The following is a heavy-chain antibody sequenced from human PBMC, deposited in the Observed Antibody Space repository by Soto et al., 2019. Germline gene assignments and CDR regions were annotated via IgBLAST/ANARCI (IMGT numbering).Heavy chain of an antibody. CDR2: ISAYNGNT. J-gene: IGHJ5*02. CDR1: GYTFTGYG. CDR3: ARGGNYYDSSGRFDP. D-gene: IGHD3-22*01. Sequence: ASVKVSCKASGYTFTGYGISWVRQAPGQGLEWMGWISAYNGNTNYAQKLQGRVTMTTDTSTSTAYMELRSLRSDDTAVYYCARGGNYYDSSGRFDPWGQGTLVAVSS. V-gene: IGHV1-18*01.